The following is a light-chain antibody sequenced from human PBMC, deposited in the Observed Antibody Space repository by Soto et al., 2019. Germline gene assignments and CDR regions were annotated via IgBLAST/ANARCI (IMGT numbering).Light chain of an antibody. J-gene: IGLJ3*02. CDR3: SSYTSSNTVV. V-gene: IGLV2-14*01. CDR1: NSDVGGYNY. CDR2: DVT. Sequence: QYALTQPASVSGSPGQSITISCTGTNSDVGGYNYVSWYQQHPGKAPKLMIYDVTNRPSGVSYRFSGSRSANTASLTISGLQAEDEADYYCSSYTSSNTVVFGGGTKVTVL.